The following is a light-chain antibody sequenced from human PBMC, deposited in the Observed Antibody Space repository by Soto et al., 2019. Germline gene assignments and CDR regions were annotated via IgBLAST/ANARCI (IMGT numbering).Light chain of an antibody. Sequence: QSVLTQPPSVSGAPGQRVTSSCTGRSSNIGAGYDVHWYQQLPGTAPKLLIYGNSNRPSGVPDRFSGSKSGTSASLAITGLQAEDEADYYCQSYDSSLSGSVVFGGGTKVTVL. V-gene: IGLV1-40*01. J-gene: IGLJ2*01. CDR3: QSYDSSLSGSVV. CDR2: GNS. CDR1: SSNIGAGYD.